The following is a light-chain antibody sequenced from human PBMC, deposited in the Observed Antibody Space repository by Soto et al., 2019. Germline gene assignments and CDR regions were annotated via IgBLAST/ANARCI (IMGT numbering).Light chain of an antibody. J-gene: IGKJ5*01. V-gene: IGKV3-15*01. CDR3: QQYNNWPIT. CDR1: QSARSS. Sequence: EVVMTQSPATLSLSPGERATLSCRASQSARSSLGWYQQKPGQAPSLLIYDVSIRATGIPARFSGSGSGTEFTLTISSLQSEDFAVYYCQQYNNWPITFGQGARLEIK. CDR2: DVS.